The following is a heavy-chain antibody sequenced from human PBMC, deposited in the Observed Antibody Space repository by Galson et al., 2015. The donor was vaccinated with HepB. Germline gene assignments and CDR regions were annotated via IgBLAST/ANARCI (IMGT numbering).Heavy chain of an antibody. CDR3: AKDLTTVEGDWFDP. D-gene: IGHD4-23*01. CDR1: GFTFSSYG. J-gene: IGHJ5*02. V-gene: IGHV3-30*02. Sequence: SLRLSCAASGFTFSSYGMHWVRQAPGKGLEWVAFIRYDGSNKYYADSVKGRFTISRDNSKNTLYLQMNSLRAEDTAVYYCAKDLTTVEGDWFDPWGQGTLVTVSS. CDR2: IRYDGSNK.